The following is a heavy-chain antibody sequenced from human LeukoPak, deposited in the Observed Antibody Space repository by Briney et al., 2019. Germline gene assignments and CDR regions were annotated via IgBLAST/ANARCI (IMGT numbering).Heavy chain of an antibody. D-gene: IGHD2-8*01. Sequence: SETLSLTCTVSGVSISSYSYTWTRQPAGKGLEWIGHIYSSGRSTYNPSLKSRVTMSVDTSKNQFSLKLSSVTAADTAVYYCARDRSSRNWCFDSWGRGTLVTVSS. J-gene: IGHJ4*02. V-gene: IGHV4-4*07. CDR2: IYSSGRS. CDR1: GVSISSYS. CDR3: ARDRSSRNWCFDS.